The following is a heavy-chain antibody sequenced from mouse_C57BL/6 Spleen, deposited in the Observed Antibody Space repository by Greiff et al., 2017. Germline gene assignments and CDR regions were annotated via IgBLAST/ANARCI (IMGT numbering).Heavy chain of an antibody. CDR1: GYAFSSSW. Sequence: VQLQQSGPELVKPGASVKISCKASGYAFSSSWMNWVKQRPGKGLEWIGRIYPGDGDTNYNGKFKGKATLTADKSSSTVYMQLSSLTSEASAVYFCAGYGSSYWFAYWGQGTLVTVSA. CDR3: AGYGSSYWFAY. CDR2: IYPGDGDT. J-gene: IGHJ3*01. V-gene: IGHV1-82*01. D-gene: IGHD1-1*01.